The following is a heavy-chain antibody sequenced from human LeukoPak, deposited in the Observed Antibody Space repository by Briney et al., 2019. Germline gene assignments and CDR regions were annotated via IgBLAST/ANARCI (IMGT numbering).Heavy chain of an antibody. CDR1: GGSFSDYF. V-gene: IGHV4-34*01. CDR2: INHSGRT. J-gene: IGHJ5*02. Sequence: PSETLSLTCAVYGGSFSDYFWGWIRQPPGKGLEWIGEINHSGRTYYNPSLKSRVTISVDTSKNQFSLNLSSVTAEDTAVYYCAKDVRRWGFDPWGQGTLVTVSS. D-gene: IGHD1-26*01. CDR3: AKDVRRWGFDP.